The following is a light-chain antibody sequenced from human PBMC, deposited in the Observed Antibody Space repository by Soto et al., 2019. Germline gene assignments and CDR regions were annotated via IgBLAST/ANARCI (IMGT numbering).Light chain of an antibody. Sequence: QSALTQPSSVSGSPGQSVTISCTGTSSDVGAYTYVSWYQQHPDKAPKLMIYDVNKRPSGIPDRFSGFKSGNTASLTISGLQAEDEADYYCCSYAGSYTYVFGTGTKVTVL. J-gene: IGLJ1*01. CDR3: CSYAGSYTYV. CDR1: SSDVGAYTY. CDR2: DVN. V-gene: IGLV2-11*01.